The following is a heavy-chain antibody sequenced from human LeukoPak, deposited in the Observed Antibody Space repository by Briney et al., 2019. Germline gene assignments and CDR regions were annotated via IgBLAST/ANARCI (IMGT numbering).Heavy chain of an antibody. CDR1: GFTFSDYY. V-gene: IGHV4-59*01. Sequence: PGGSLRLSCAASGFTFSDYYMSWIRQPPGKGLEWIGYIYYSGSTNYNPSLKSRVTISLDTSKNQFSLKLSSVTAADTAVYYCARASSGWYKSDYWGQGTLVTVSS. J-gene: IGHJ4*02. CDR3: ARASSGWYKSDY. D-gene: IGHD6-19*01. CDR2: IYYSGST.